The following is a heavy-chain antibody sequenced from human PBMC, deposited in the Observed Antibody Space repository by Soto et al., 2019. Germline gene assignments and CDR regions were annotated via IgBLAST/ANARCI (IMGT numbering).Heavy chain of an antibody. V-gene: IGHV6-1*01. CDR1: GDSVSSNSAA. CDR3: ARELSTIFGVVIIKYFDY. J-gene: IGHJ4*02. D-gene: IGHD3-3*01. Sequence: SQTLSLTCAISGDSVSSNSAAWNWIRQSPSRGLGWLGRTYYRSKWYNDYAVSVKSRITINPDTSKNQFSLQLNSVTPEDTAVYYCARELSTIFGVVIIKYFDYWGQGTLVTVSS. CDR2: TYYRSKWYN.